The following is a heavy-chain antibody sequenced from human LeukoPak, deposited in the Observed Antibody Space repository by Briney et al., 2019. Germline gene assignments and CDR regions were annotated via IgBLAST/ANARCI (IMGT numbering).Heavy chain of an antibody. CDR2: ISGSGGST. J-gene: IGHJ4*02. CDR1: GFTFSSYA. CDR3: AKGLDRHYDILTGYYNPFDY. V-gene: IGHV3-23*01. Sequence: GGSLRLSWEASGFTFSSYAMSWVRQAPGKGLEWVSAISGSGGSTYYADSVKGRFTISRDNSKNTLYLQMNSLRAEDTAVYYCAKGLDRHYDILTGYYNPFDYWGQGTLVTVSS. D-gene: IGHD3-9*01.